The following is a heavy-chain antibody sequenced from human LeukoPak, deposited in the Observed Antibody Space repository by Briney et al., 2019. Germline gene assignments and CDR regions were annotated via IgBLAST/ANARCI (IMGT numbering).Heavy chain of an antibody. CDR3: ARVGGPDDFWSGYPTNWFDP. CDR1: GGSISSGGYY. J-gene: IGHJ5*02. Sequence: SETLSLTCTVSGGSISSGGYYWSWIRQHPGKGLEWIRYIYYSGSTYYNPSLKSRVTISVDTSKNQFSLKLSSVTAADTAVYYCARVGGPDDFWSGYPTNWFDPWGQGTLVTVSS. D-gene: IGHD3-3*01. CDR2: IYYSGST. V-gene: IGHV4-31*03.